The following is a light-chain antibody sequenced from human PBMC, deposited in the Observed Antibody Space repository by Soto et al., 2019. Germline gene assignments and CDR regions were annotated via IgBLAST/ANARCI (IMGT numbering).Light chain of an antibody. J-gene: IGLJ3*02. V-gene: IGLV1-40*01. CDR2: GNN. CDR1: SSNIGAADD. CDR3: QSYDSSLSGWV. Sequence: QSVLTQPPSLSGAPGLRVTISCTGSSSNIGAADDVHWYQQLPGTAPKLLLYGNNNRPSGVPDRFSGSNSGTSASLAITGLQAEDEAEYYCQSYDSSLSGWVFGGGTQLTVL.